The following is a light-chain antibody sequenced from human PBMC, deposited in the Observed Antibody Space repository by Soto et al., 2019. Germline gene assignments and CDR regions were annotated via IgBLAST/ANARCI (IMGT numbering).Light chain of an antibody. CDR2: KAS. V-gene: IGKV1-5*03. J-gene: IGKJ1*01. CDR1: QSISIW. Sequence: DIQMTQSPSTLSASVGDRVTITCRASQSISIWLAWYQQKPGNAPKLLIYKASSLEGGVPSRFSGSGSGTEFTLTISSLHPDDFAIYYCQQYNSFPWTFGQGTKVEI. CDR3: QQYNSFPWT.